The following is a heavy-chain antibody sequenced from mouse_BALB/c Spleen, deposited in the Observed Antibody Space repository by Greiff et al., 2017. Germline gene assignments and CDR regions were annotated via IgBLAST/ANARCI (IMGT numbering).Heavy chain of an antibody. D-gene: IGHD6-2*01. CDR2: ISSGGSYT. CDR1: GFTFSSYG. CDR3: ARHSRAMDY. J-gene: IGHJ4*01. V-gene: IGHV5-6*01. Sequence: EVNLVESGGDLVKPGGSLKLSCAASGFTFSSYGMSWVRQTPDKRLEWVATISSGGSYTYYPDSVKGRFTISRDNAKNTLYLQMSSLKSEDTAMYYCARHSRAMDYWGQGASVTVSS.